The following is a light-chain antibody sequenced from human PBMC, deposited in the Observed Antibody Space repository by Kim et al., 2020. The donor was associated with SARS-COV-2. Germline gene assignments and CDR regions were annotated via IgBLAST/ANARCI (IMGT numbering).Light chain of an antibody. Sequence: VSPGQTASITCAGDKLGYKYACWYQQKPGQSPVLVIYQDNKRPSGIPERFSGSNSGNTATLTISGTQAMDEADYYCQAWDSSILYVFGTGTKVTVL. J-gene: IGLJ1*01. V-gene: IGLV3-1*01. CDR2: QDN. CDR1: KLGYKY. CDR3: QAWDSSILYV.